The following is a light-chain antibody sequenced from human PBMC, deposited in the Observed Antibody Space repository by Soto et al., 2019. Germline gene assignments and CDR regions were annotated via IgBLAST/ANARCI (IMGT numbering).Light chain of an antibody. J-gene: IGLJ3*02. V-gene: IGLV3-21*02. CDR1: DIGSTS. Sequence: SSELTQPPSVSVAPGQTARITCGGSDIGSTSVHWYQQKPGQAPVLIVYDDSARPSGIPERFSGSNSGNTATLTISRVEAGDEADYYCQVWDGGSHHPYWVFGGGTKLTVL. CDR2: DDS. CDR3: QVWDGGSHHPYWV.